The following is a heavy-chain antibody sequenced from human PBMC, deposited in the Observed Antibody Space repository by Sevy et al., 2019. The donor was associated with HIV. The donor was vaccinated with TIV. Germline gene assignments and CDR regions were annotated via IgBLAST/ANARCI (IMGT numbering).Heavy chain of an antibody. D-gene: IGHD3-3*01. CDR1: GGSISSSRYY. CDR2: IYYSGST. Sequence: SETLSLTCTVSGGSISSSRYYWGWIRQPPGKGLEWIGSIYYSGSTYYNPSLKSRVTISVVTSKNQFSLKLSSVTAADTAVYYCARPRDFWSGYNDAFDIWGQGTMVTVSS. J-gene: IGHJ3*02. CDR3: ARPRDFWSGYNDAFDI. V-gene: IGHV4-39*01.